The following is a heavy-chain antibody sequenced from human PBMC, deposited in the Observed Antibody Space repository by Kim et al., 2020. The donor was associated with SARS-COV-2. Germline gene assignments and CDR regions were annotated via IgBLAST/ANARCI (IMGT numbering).Heavy chain of an antibody. CDR2: K. V-gene: IGHV3-7*03. CDR3: ASDTGWHFDN. J-gene: IGHJ4*02. D-gene: IGHD6-19*01. Sequence: KSYVDSVRGRFTITRDNAKNSLYLQMSSLRADDTAIYYCASDTGWHFDNWGQGTLVTVSS.